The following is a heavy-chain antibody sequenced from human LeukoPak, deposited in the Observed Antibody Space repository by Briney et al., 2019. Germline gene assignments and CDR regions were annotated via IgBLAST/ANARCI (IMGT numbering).Heavy chain of an antibody. CDR3: AKDSCSSTSCYRGVDY. CDR2: ISNSGGST. V-gene: IGHV3-23*01. J-gene: IGHJ4*02. D-gene: IGHD2-2*01. CDR1: GFTFSSYA. Sequence: GGSLSLSCAASGFTFSSYAMSWVRQAPGKGLEWVSAISNSGGSTYYADSVKGRFTISRDNSKNTLNLQMNSLRAEDTAVYYCAKDSCSSTSCYRGVDYWGQGTLVTVSS.